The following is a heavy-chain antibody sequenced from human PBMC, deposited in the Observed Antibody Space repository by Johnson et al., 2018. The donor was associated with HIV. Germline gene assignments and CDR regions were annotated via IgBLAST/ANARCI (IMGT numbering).Heavy chain of an antibody. CDR1: GFNFGDDS. Sequence: VQLVESGGGLVQPGRSLRLSCTASGFNFGDDSMAWVRQAPGKGLEWVAFIAANVYGGTTNSVASVPGSFTLSKDDSNNIDYLDMNIRKTEDTAVYYCTRDSGGRGPHDAFDIWGQGTLVTVSS. CDR3: TRDSGGRGPHDAFDI. CDR2: IAANVYGGTT. V-gene: IGHV3-49*04. J-gene: IGHJ3*02. D-gene: IGHD3-16*01.